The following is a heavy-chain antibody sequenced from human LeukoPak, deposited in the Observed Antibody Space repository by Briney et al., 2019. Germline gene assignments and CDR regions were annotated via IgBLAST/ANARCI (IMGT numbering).Heavy chain of an antibody. Sequence: SETLSLTCTVSGGPISSYYWGWIRQPPGKGLEWIGYIYYSGSTNYNPSLKSRVTISVDTSKNQFSLKLSSVTAADTAVYYCANGNRLDYWDQGTLVTVSS. CDR3: ANGNRLDY. CDR1: GGPISSYY. J-gene: IGHJ4*02. V-gene: IGHV4-59*01. D-gene: IGHD1-14*01. CDR2: IYYSGST.